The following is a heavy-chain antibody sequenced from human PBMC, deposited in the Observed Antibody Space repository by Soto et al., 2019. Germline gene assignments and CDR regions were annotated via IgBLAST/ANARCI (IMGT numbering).Heavy chain of an antibody. J-gene: IGHJ6*02. CDR1: GYTFTYRY. CDR3: ASGHTAMAVDPGSDHYYYYYYGMDV. Sequence: ASVKVSCKASGYTFTYRYLHWVRQAPGQALEWMGWITPFNGNTNYAQKFQDRVTITRDRSMSTAYMELSSLRSEDTAMYYCASGHTAMAVDPGSDHYYYYYYGMDVWGQGTTVTVSS. CDR2: ITPFNGNT. V-gene: IGHV1-45*02. D-gene: IGHD5-18*01.